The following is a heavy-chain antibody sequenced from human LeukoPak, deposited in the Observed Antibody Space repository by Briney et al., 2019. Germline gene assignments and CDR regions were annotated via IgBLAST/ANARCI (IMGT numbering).Heavy chain of an antibody. CDR2: ISAYNGNT. CDR1: GYTFTSYG. D-gene: IGHD3-3*01. CDR3: ARVSGGDFWSGYYYYYYMDV. Sequence: ASVKVSCKASGYTFTSYGISWVRQAPGQGLEWMGWISAYNGNTNYAQKLQGRVTMTTDTSTSTAYMELRSLRSDDTAVYYCARVSGGDFWSGYYYYYYMDVWGKGTTVTVSS. J-gene: IGHJ6*03. V-gene: IGHV1-18*01.